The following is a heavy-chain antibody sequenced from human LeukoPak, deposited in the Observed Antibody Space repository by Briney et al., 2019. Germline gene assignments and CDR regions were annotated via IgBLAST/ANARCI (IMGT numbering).Heavy chain of an antibody. V-gene: IGHV3-7*03. Sequence: GGSLRLSCAASGFTFSSYWMSWVRQAPGKGLEWVANIKQDGSEKYYVDSVKGRFTISRDNAKNSLYLQMNSLRAEDTALYYCAKDLNPGYSYGINYWGQGTLVTVSS. J-gene: IGHJ4*02. CDR3: AKDLNPGYSYGINY. CDR1: GFTFSSYW. D-gene: IGHD5-18*01. CDR2: IKQDGSEK.